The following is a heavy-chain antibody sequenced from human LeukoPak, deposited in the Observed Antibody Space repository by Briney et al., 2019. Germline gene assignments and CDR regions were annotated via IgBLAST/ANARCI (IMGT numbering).Heavy chain of an antibody. V-gene: IGHV3-7*05. CDR3: VRGRPY. Sequence: GGSLRLSCAVSGFTFSSYWINWVRQAPGKGPEWVASINQDGSDHYYVDSVKGRFTISRDNAKDSLYLQMSSLRVEDTAVYYCVRGRPYWGQGTLVTVSS. CDR1: GFTFSSYW. J-gene: IGHJ4*02. CDR2: INQDGSDH.